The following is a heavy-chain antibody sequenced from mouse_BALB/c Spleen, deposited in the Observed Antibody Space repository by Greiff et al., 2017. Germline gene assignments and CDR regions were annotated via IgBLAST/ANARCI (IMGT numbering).Heavy chain of an antibody. Sequence: EVKLVESGGGLVQPKGSLKLSCAASGFTFNTYAMHWVCQAPGKGLEWVARIRSKSNNYATYYADSVKDRFTISRDDSQSMLYLQMNNLKTEDTAMYYCVRESYYGGYFDVWGAGTTVTVSS. V-gene: IGHV10-3*03. CDR2: IRSKSNNYAT. J-gene: IGHJ1*01. D-gene: IGHD1-1*01. CDR1: GFTFNTYA. CDR3: VRESYYGGYFDV.